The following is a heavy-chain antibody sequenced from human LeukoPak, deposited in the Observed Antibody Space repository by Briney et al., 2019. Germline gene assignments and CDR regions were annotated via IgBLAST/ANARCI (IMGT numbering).Heavy chain of an antibody. CDR3: ARRRGYSSSWSDY. Sequence: KTSETLSLTCAVSGYPINNAYYWVWIRQPPGKGLEWIGSLYHPDSTYYNPSLKSRVTMSVDTSRNQFSLKLSSVTAADTAVYYCARRRGYSSSWSDYWGQGTLVTVSS. CDR2: LYHPDST. V-gene: IGHV4-38-2*01. CDR1: GYPINNAYY. J-gene: IGHJ4*02. D-gene: IGHD6-13*01.